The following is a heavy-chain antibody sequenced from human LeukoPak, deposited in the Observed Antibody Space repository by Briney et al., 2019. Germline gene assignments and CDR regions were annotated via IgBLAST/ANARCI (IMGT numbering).Heavy chain of an antibody. CDR2: INPNLVGT. J-gene: IGHJ5*02. Sequence: GASVKVSCKASGYTFTGYYMHWVRQAPGQGLEWIGWINPNLVGTNYAQTSQGRVTMTRDTSISTAYMELSRLRSEDTAVYYCARAENIVVVPAAIFDPWGQGTLVTVSS. CDR1: GYTFTGYY. D-gene: IGHD2-2*02. CDR3: ARAENIVVVPAAIFDP. V-gene: IGHV1-2*02.